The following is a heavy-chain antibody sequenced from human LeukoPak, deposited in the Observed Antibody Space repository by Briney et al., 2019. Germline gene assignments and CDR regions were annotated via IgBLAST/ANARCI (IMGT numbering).Heavy chain of an antibody. CDR3: AKDDAGLPDY. D-gene: IGHD2-15*01. J-gene: IGHJ4*02. CDR2: ISYDGSKV. Sequence: PGGSLRLSCAASGFTLSSYAMHWVRQAPGKGLEWVAVISYDGSKVFYGDFVKGRFTISRDDSKDTVYLQMNSLRVEDRAVYYCAKDDAGLPDYWGQGTLVTVSS. CDR1: GFTLSSYA. V-gene: IGHV3-30*04.